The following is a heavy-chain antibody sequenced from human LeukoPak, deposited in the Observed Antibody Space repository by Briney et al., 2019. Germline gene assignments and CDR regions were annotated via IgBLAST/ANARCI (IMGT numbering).Heavy chain of an antibody. CDR2: IKQDGSEK. Sequence: GGSLRLSCAASGFTFSRHWMTWVRQAPGKGLEWVAHIKQDGSEKYYVESVKGRFTISRDNARNLVFLQMSSLRAEDTAMYYCARGNFGDYDWGQGTLVTVSS. CDR3: ARGNFGDYD. J-gene: IGHJ4*02. V-gene: IGHV3-7*01. D-gene: IGHD4-17*01. CDR1: GFTFSRHW.